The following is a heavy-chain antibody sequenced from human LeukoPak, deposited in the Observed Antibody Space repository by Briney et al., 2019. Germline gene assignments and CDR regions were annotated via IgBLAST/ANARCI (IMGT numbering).Heavy chain of an antibody. D-gene: IGHD6-6*01. CDR2: ISGSGGST. CDR3: AKDSSSSYYYYYMDV. V-gene: IGHV3-23*01. CDR1: GFTFSSYA. J-gene: IGHJ6*03. Sequence: PGGSLRLSCPPSGFTFSSYAMSWVPHAPGNGLDWLSSISGSGGSTYYTDSVKGRFTISRDNSKNTLYLQMNSLRAEDTAVYYCAKDSSSSYYYYYMDVWGKGTTVTVSS.